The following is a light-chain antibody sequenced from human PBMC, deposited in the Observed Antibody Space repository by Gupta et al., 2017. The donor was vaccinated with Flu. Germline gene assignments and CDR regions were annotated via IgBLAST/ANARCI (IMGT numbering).Light chain of an antibody. CDR1: SSDVGRYNY. Sequence: QSALTQPPSASGSPGQSVTISCTGTSSDVGRYNYVSWYQQHPGKAPKLLTYEVTKRPSGVPDRFSGSKSGNTASLTVSGLQADDEADYYCSSFIGRNDWVFGGGTKLTVL. CDR3: SSFIGRNDWV. CDR2: EVT. J-gene: IGLJ3*02. V-gene: IGLV2-8*01.